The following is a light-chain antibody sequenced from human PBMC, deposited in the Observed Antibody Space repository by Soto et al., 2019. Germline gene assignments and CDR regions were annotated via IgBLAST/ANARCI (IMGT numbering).Light chain of an antibody. V-gene: IGKV3-15*01. Sequence: LMTQSPSTLSVSPGERSTLSCRASQNLRSSLAWYQQKPGQAPRLLIYGASTRATGIPARFSGSGSGTELTITISSMQSEDFEVYFCKKYNIWNQKFGQGKKVDIK. CDR2: GAS. J-gene: IGKJ1*01. CDR3: KKYNIWNQK. CDR1: QNLRSS.